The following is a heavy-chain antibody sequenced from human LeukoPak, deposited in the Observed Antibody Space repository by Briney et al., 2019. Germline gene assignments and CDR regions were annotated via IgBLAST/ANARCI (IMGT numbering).Heavy chain of an antibody. J-gene: IGHJ5*02. D-gene: IGHD6-19*01. Sequence: PGGSLRLSCATFGFTLSNYEMNWVRLTPGKGLEWISYITKGGATVLYAESVKGRFTISRDNADNSLYLQMNSLRAEDTAFYFCARLSVAVTRRFDLWGQGTSVTVSS. CDR1: GFTLSNYE. V-gene: IGHV3-48*03. CDR3: ARLSVAVTRRFDL. CDR2: ITKGGATV.